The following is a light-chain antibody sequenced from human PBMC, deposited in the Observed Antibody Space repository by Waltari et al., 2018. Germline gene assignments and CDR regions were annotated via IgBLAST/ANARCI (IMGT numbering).Light chain of an antibody. CDR3: ATWDESPSGHWV. CDR1: ASTIGETA. V-gene: IGLV1-44*01. Sequence: QSALSQQRSASGPPGQRVTTACAGRASTIGETAGNCSQQVPGKAPKLPIYRNDLRPSGVPDRFSGSKSGTSASLAISGLQSEDEADYYCATWDESPSGHWVFGGGTKVTVL. CDR2: RND. J-gene: IGLJ3*02.